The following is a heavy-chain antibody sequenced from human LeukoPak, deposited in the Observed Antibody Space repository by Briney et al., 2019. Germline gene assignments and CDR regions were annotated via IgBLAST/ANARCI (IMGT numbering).Heavy chain of an antibody. CDR3: AIGIYYYDSSGYYWGIDY. CDR2: IIPIFGTA. V-gene: IGHV1-69*13. D-gene: IGHD3-22*01. CDR1: GYTFTSYG. Sequence: SVNVSCKASGYTFTSYGISWVRQAPGQGLEWMGGIIPIFGTANYAQKFQGRVTITADESTSTAYMELSSLRSEDTAVYYCAIGIYYYDSSGYYWGIDYWGQGTLVTVSS. J-gene: IGHJ4*02.